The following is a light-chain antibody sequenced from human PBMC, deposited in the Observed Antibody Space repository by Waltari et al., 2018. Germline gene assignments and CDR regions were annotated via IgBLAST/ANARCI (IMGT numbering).Light chain of an antibody. Sequence: QSVLTQPPSVSAAPGQKVTITCSGSNSNILNNNVSWSQPLPGTAPKLLIYDNTKRPSGLPDRVSCSKSGKSAILDITGLQTGDEADYYCGAWDTSLNTGVFGGGTKLTVL. CDR1: NSNILNNN. CDR2: DNT. CDR3: GAWDTSLNTGV. V-gene: IGLV1-51*01. J-gene: IGLJ3*02.